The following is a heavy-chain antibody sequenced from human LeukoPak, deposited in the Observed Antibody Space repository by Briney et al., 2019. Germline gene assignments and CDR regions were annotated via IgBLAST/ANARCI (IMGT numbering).Heavy chain of an antibody. Sequence: PSETLSLTCTVSGGSISSYYWGWIRQPPGKGLEWIGSVYYSGSTNYNPSLKSRVTISVDTSKNQFSLKLSSVTAADTAVYYCAREGGYSYGDAPLHFDYWGQGTLVTVSS. V-gene: IGHV4-59*12. J-gene: IGHJ4*02. CDR2: VYYSGST. D-gene: IGHD5-18*01. CDR3: AREGGYSYGDAPLHFDY. CDR1: GGSISSYY.